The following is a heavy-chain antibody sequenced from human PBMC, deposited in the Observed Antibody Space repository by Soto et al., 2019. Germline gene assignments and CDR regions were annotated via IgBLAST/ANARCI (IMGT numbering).Heavy chain of an antibody. D-gene: IGHD2-8*01. Sequence: GPSVKVCCKASGYSFTDYHIHWVRQAPGQGLEWLGRINPKSGGTSTAQKFQGWVTMTTDTSISTASMELTRLTSDDTAIYYCARGDSTDCSNGVCSFFYNHDMDVWGQGTTVTVSS. J-gene: IGHJ6*02. CDR3: ARGDSTDCSNGVCSFFYNHDMDV. V-gene: IGHV1-2*04. CDR2: INPKSGGT. CDR1: GYSFTDYH.